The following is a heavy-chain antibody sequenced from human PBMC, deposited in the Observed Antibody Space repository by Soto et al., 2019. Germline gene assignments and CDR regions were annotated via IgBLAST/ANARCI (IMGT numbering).Heavy chain of an antibody. Sequence: GGSLRLSCAASGFTFSSYGMHWVRQAPGKGLEWVAVISYDGSNKYYADSVKGRFTISRDNSKNTLYLQMNSLRAEDTAVYYCARVHRGGSYYKPYFDYWGQGTLVTVSS. V-gene: IGHV3-30*03. D-gene: IGHD3-10*01. CDR3: ARVHRGGSYYKPYFDY. CDR1: GFTFSSYG. CDR2: ISYDGSNK. J-gene: IGHJ4*02.